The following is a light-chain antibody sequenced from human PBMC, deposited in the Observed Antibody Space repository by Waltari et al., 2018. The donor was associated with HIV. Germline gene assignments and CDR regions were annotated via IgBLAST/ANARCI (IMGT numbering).Light chain of an antibody. V-gene: IGLV2-14*01. J-gene: IGLJ2*01. CDR2: DVS. CDR3: RSYTSSSTVV. Sequence: QSALTQPASLSGCPGQSLNISCTRTHSDVGGYNYVSWYQQYTGKAPKLMIYDVSNRPSGVSNRFAASKSGNTASLTICGLQAEDDADYYCRSYTSSSTVVFGGGTKLTVL. CDR1: HSDVGGYNY.